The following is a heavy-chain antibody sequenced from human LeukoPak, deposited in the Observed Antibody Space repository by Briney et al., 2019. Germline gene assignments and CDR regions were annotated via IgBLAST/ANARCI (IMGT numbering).Heavy chain of an antibody. CDR3: ARKPGQASAFGI. Sequence: SETLSLTCAVSGGSISSGGYSWSWIRQPPGKGLEWIGYIYHSGSTYYNPSLKSRVTISVDRSKNQFSLKLSSVTAADTAVYYCARKPGQASAFGIWGQGTMVTVSS. J-gene: IGHJ3*02. CDR1: GGSISSGGYS. CDR2: IYHSGST. V-gene: IGHV4-30-2*01.